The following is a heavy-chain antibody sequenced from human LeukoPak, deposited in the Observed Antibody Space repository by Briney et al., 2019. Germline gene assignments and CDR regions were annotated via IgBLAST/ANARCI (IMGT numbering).Heavy chain of an antibody. V-gene: IGHV3-21*04. CDR2: INSNSNYI. D-gene: IGHD6-19*01. J-gene: IGHJ4*02. Sequence: GGSLRLSCAASGFTFSSYSMNWVRQAPGKGLEWVSSINSNSNYISYADSVKGRFTISRDNAKNSLYLQMNSLRAEDTAVYYCARDQDSSGGFDYWGQGTLVTVSS. CDR1: GFTFSSYS. CDR3: ARDQDSSGGFDY.